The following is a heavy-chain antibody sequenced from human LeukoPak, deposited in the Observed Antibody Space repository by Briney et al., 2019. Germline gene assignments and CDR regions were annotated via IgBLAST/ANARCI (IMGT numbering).Heavy chain of an antibody. D-gene: IGHD3-22*01. CDR1: GFTFDDYA. Sequence: TVGSLRLSCAASGFTFDDYAMHSVRQAPGKGLEWVSGISWNSGSIGYADSVKGRFTISRDNAKNSLYLQMNSLRAEDTALYYCAKDLSLHDSSVTWGQGTLVTVSS. CDR2: ISWNSGSI. V-gene: IGHV3-9*01. CDR3: AKDLSLHDSSVT. J-gene: IGHJ4*02.